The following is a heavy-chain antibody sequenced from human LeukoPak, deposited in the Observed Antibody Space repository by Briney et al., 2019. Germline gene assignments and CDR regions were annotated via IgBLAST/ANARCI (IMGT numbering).Heavy chain of an antibody. Sequence: GGSLRLSCAASGFTFYTYSMNWVRQAPGKGLEWVSSISSSGTYTYYADSVKGRFTISRDNSKNTLYLQMNSLRAEDTAVYYCAKDVQGFGELGVFDYWGQGTLVTVSS. CDR2: ISSSGTYT. D-gene: IGHD3-10*01. V-gene: IGHV3-21*01. CDR3: AKDVQGFGELGVFDY. CDR1: GFTFYTYS. J-gene: IGHJ4*02.